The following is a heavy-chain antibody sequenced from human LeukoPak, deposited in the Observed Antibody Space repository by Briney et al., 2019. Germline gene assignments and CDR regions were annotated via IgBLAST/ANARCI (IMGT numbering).Heavy chain of an antibody. CDR2: IYTSGST. V-gene: IGHV4-61*02. J-gene: IGHJ5*02. CDR3: ARGHGGTTP. D-gene: IGHD1-1*01. Sequence: SETLSLTCTVSGGSISSGSYYWSWIRQPAGKGLEWIGRIYTSGSTNYNPSLKSRVTISVDTSKNQFSLKLSSVTAADTAVYYCARGHGGTTPWGQGTLVTVSS. CDR1: GGSISSGSYY.